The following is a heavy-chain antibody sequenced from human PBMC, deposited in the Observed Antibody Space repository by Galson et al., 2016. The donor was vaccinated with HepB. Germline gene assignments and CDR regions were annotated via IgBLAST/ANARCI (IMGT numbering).Heavy chain of an antibody. D-gene: IGHD6-19*01. Sequence: SETLSLTCIVSGGSINNGNHCWGWIRQPPGKGLEWIGSIYYSGNTHYNPSLNSRVTISVDTSKNQFSLRLTSVTASDTAIYYCARNNSGWYTFASWGQGTLVTVSS. CDR2: IYYSGNT. V-gene: IGHV4-39*01. CDR3: ARNNSGWYTFAS. J-gene: IGHJ5*01. CDR1: GGSINNGNHC.